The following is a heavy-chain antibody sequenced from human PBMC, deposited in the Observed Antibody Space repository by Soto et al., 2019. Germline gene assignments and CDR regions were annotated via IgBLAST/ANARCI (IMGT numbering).Heavy chain of an antibody. D-gene: IGHD2-2*01. V-gene: IGHV3-49*03. Sequence: GGSLRLSCTASGFTFGDYAMSWFRQAPGKGLEWVGFIRSKAYGGTTEYAESVKGRLTISRDDSKSIAYPQMNSPKPEDTAQYYCTIDLSDSTSCRLRDAFDIWGQGTMVTVSS. CDR3: TIDLSDSTSCRLRDAFDI. J-gene: IGHJ3*02. CDR1: GFTFGDYA. CDR2: IRSKAYGGTT.